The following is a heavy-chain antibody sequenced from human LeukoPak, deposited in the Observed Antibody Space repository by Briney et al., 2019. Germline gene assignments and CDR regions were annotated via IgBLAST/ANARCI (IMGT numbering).Heavy chain of an antibody. CDR1: GGSISSYY. V-gene: IGHV4-59*01. CDR3: AGDRSSGYSPYFDY. Sequence: SETLSHTCTVSGGSISSYYWSWIRQPPGKGLEWIGYIYYSGSTNYNPSLKSRVTISVDTSKNQFSLKLSSVTAADTAVYYCAGDRSSGYSPYFDYWGQGTLVTVSS. D-gene: IGHD3-22*01. CDR2: IYYSGST. J-gene: IGHJ4*02.